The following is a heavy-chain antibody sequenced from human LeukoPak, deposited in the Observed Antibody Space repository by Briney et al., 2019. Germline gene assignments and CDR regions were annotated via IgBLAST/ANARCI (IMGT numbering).Heavy chain of an antibody. J-gene: IGHJ4*02. CDR3: AKDRNYVGTLDH. V-gene: IGHV3-30*18. CDR2: ISFDGRNQ. Sequence: GGSLRLSCAASGFTFSSYGMHWVRQTPGKGLEWVAVISFDGRNQYFVDSVKGRFTISRDNSMNTLYLQMNSLRAKDTAVYYCAKDRNYVGTLDHWGQGTLVTVSS. CDR1: GFTFSSYG. D-gene: IGHD3-10*02.